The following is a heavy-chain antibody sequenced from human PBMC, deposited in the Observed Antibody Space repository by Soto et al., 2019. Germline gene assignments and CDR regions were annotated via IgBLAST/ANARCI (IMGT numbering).Heavy chain of an antibody. CDR3: ARIEYSSALRYYYGMDV. J-gene: IGHJ6*02. V-gene: IGHV5-51*01. CDR1: GYSFTSYW. D-gene: IGHD6-6*01. Sequence: PGESLQISCKGSGYSFTSYWIGWVRQMPGKGLEWMGIIYPGDSDTRYSPSFQGQVTISADKSISTAYLQWSSLKASDTAMYYCARIEYSSALRYYYGMDVWGQGTTVTVSS. CDR2: IYPGDSDT.